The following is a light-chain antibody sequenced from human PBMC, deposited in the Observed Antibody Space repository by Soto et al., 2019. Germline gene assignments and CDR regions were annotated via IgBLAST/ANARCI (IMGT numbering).Light chain of an antibody. CDR3: RSYAGTSTPYV. V-gene: IGLV2-23*02. Sequence: SVVTQPGPVSGSPGQSITHSCTWNSSGFGSYNPVSWYQQHPGRAPKLMIYEVSKRPSGVSNRFSGSKSGNTASLTISGLQAEDEADYYCRSYAGTSTPYVFGTGTKVTVL. CDR2: EVS. J-gene: IGLJ1*01. CDR1: SSGFGSYNP.